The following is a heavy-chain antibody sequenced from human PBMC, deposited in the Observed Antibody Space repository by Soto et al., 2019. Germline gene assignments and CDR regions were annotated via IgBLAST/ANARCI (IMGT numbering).Heavy chain of an antibody. CDR2: ISYDGGNK. D-gene: IGHD3-22*01. CDR1: GFTFSNYA. V-gene: IGHV3-30-3*01. J-gene: IGHJ4*02. Sequence: QVQLVESGGGVVQPGRSLRLSCAVSGFTFSNYAMHWVRQAPGKGLEWVAGISYDGGNKYYADSVKGRFTISRDNSKHTLYLQMNSLRAEDTAVYYCARDPVYYDSSGSYFYYFDNWGQGTLVTVSS. CDR3: ARDPVYYDSSGSYFYYFDN.